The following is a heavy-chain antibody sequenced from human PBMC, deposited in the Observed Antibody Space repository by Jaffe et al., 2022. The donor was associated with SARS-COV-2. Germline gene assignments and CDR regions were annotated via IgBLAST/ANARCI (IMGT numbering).Heavy chain of an antibody. Sequence: QVQLQESGPGLVKPSETLSLTCTVSGYSISSGYYWGWIRQPPGKGLEWIGSIYHSGSTYYYPSLKSRVTISVDTSKNQFSLKLSSVTAADTAVYYCATLIALDSSSNFDYWGQGTLVTVSS. CDR2: IYHSGST. D-gene: IGHD6-13*01. CDR1: GYSISSGYY. V-gene: IGHV4-38-2*02. CDR3: ATLIALDSSSNFDY. J-gene: IGHJ4*02.